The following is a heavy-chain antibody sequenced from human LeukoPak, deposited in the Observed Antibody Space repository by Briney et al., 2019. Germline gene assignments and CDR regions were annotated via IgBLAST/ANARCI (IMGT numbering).Heavy chain of an antibody. D-gene: IGHD6-19*01. CDR1: GGSISSSSYY. V-gene: IGHV4-39*01. J-gene: IGHJ6*02. Sequence: PSETLSLTCTVSGGSISSSSYYWGWIRQPPGKGLEWIGSIYYSGSTYYNPSLKSRVTISVDTSKNQFSLKLSSVTAADTAVYYCARLEGSGWPNYGMDVWGQGTTVTVSS. CDR2: IYYSGST. CDR3: ARLEGSGWPNYGMDV.